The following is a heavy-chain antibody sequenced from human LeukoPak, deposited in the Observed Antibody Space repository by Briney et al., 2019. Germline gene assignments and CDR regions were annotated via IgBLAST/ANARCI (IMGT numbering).Heavy chain of an antibody. J-gene: IGHJ6*02. Sequence: GGSLRLSCAASGFTFSNAWMSWVRQAPGKGLEWVGRIKSKTDGGTTDYAAPVRGRFTISRDDSKNTLYLQMNSLKTEDTAVYYCTTVPDIVATMTYYYYYYGMDVWGQGTTVTVSS. CDR3: TTVPDIVATMTYYYYYYGMDV. D-gene: IGHD5-12*01. V-gene: IGHV3-15*01. CDR2: IKSKTDGGTT. CDR1: GFTFSNAW.